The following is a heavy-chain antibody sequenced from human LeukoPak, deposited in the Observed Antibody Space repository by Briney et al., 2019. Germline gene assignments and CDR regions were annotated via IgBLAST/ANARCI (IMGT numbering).Heavy chain of an antibody. D-gene: IGHD3-22*01. CDR2: IRYDGSNK. CDR3: AKGNRYYYDSSGYYPIDY. V-gene: IGHV3-30*02. CDR1: GFTFSIYG. J-gene: IGHJ4*02. Sequence: GGSLRLSCAASGFTFSIYGMHWVRQTPGKGLEWVTFIRYDGSNKNYADSVKGRFTISRDNSKSTLYLQMNSLRAEDTAVYYCAKGNRYYYDSSGYYPIDYWGQGTLVTVSS.